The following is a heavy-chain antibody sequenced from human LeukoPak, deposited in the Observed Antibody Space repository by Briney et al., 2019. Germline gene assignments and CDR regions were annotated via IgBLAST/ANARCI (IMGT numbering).Heavy chain of an antibody. CDR2: IYYSGST. CDR1: GGSISSYY. V-gene: IGHV4-59*12. CDR3: ARDYFDWLGWFDP. J-gene: IGHJ5*02. D-gene: IGHD3-9*01. Sequence: PSETLSLTCTVSGGSISSYYWSWIRQPPGKGLEWIGYIYYSGSTNYNPSLKSRVTISVDTSKNQFSLKLSSVTAADTAVYYCARDYFDWLGWFDPWGQGTLVTVSS.